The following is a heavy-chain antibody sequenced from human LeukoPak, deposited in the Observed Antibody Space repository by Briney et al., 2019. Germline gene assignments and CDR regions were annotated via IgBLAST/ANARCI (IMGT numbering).Heavy chain of an antibody. CDR3: ARGGSSCFDS. V-gene: IGHV3-23*01. CDR1: GFTFSSYA. D-gene: IGHD6-13*01. CDR2: ISGSGGST. Sequence: GGSLRLSCAASGFTFSSYAMSWVRQAPGKGLEWVPTISGSGGSTYYADSVKGRFTISRDNSKNTLYLQMNNLRDEDTAVYYCARGGSSCFDSWGQGTLVTVSS. J-gene: IGHJ4*02.